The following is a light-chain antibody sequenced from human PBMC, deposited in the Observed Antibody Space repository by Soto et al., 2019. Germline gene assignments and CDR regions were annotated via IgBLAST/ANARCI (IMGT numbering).Light chain of an antibody. Sequence: DLVMTQSPDSLAASLGERATINCKSSQSVLYSSNNKNYLAWYQQRPGQPPKLLIYWASTRESGVPDRFSGSGSGTDFTLTITSLQAEDVAVYYCQQYESTPPTFGQGTKLEIK. V-gene: IGKV4-1*01. CDR1: QSVLYSSNNKNY. J-gene: IGKJ2*01. CDR3: QQYESTPPT. CDR2: WAS.